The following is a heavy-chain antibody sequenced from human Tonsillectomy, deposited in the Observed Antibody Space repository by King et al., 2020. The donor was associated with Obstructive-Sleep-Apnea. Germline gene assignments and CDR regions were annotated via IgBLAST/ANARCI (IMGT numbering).Heavy chain of an antibody. CDR2: ISWNSGSI. D-gene: IGHD6-19*01. Sequence: VQLVESGGGLVQPGRSLRLSCAASGFTFDDYAMHWVRQAPGKGLEWVSGISWNSGSIGYEDSVKGRFTISRDNAKNSLYLQMNSLRAEDTALYYCAKDHTAVAENYFDYWGQGTLVTVSS. J-gene: IGHJ4*02. V-gene: IGHV3-9*01. CDR3: AKDHTAVAENYFDY. CDR1: GFTFDDYA.